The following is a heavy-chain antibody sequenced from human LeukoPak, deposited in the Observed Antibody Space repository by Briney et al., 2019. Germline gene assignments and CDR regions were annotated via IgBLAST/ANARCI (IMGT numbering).Heavy chain of an antibody. CDR1: GGSISSGYYY. V-gene: IGHV4-30-4*01. D-gene: IGHD6-19*01. Sequence: SETLSLTRTVSGGSISSGYYYWSWVRQPPGKGLEWIGYIDYSGSIYYNPSLKNRVAISVDSPKNQFSLKLSSVTAADTAVYYCARVPSRYSSGWTFDYWGQGTLVTVSS. CDR3: ARVPSRYSSGWTFDY. J-gene: IGHJ4*02. CDR2: IDYSGSI.